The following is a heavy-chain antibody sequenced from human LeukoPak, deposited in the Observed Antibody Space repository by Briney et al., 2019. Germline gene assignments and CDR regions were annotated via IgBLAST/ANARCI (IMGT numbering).Heavy chain of an antibody. Sequence: GMSLTLSCAASGFPFSGHAMHWVRQAPGKGLEWIAVILYDGNTQHYADSVKGRFTVSRDNSKNTVYLQMTGLIPDDTAVYYCARVSSGWDNCFDYWGQGTLVSVSS. CDR2: ILYDGNTQ. V-gene: IGHV3-30*04. D-gene: IGHD6-25*01. CDR3: ARVSSGWDNCFDY. CDR1: GFPFSGHA. J-gene: IGHJ4*02.